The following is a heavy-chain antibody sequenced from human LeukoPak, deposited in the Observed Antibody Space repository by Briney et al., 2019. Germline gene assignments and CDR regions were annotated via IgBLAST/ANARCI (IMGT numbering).Heavy chain of an antibody. CDR2: INEDGSTT. J-gene: IGHJ4*02. CDR1: GFTFSSNW. CDR3: VRDLGGRSGH. D-gene: IGHD1-26*01. V-gene: IGHV3-74*01. Sequence: GSLRLSCAASGFTFSSNWMHWVRQAPGKGLVWVSRINEDGSTTNYADFVKGRFTISRDNAKNTLYLQMNSLRAEDTAVYYCVRDLGGRSGHWGQGTLVTVSS.